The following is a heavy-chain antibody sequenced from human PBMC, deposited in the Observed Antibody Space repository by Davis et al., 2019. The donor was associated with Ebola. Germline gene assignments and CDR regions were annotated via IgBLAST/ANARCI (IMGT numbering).Heavy chain of an antibody. Sequence: GGSLRLSCAASGFTFSSYWMSWVRQAPGKGREWVSAISGSGGSTYYADSVKGRFTISRDNSKNTLYLQMNSLRAEETAVYYCARGTVAAAGIGSWFDPWGQGTLVTVSS. V-gene: IGHV3-23*01. D-gene: IGHD6-13*01. CDR2: ISGSGGST. CDR1: GFTFSSYW. CDR3: ARGTVAAAGIGSWFDP. J-gene: IGHJ5*02.